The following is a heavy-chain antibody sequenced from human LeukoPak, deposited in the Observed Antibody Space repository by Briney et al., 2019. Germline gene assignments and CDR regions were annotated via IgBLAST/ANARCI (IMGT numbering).Heavy chain of an antibody. CDR1: GFTFSSYG. CDR3: AKEHIVVVTAIRGRRGYPDY. Sequence: GGSLRLSCAASGFTFSSYGMHWVRQDPGKGLEWVAVISYDGSNKYYADSVKGRFTISRDNSKNTLYLQMNSLRAEDTAVYYCAKEHIVVVTAIRGRRGYPDYWGQGTLVTVSS. J-gene: IGHJ4*02. CDR2: ISYDGSNK. V-gene: IGHV3-30*18. D-gene: IGHD2-21*02.